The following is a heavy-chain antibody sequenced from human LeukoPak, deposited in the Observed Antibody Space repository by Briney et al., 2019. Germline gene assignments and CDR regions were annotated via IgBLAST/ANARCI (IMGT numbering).Heavy chain of an antibody. CDR1: GFTFSIYA. CDR3: ARDRPNYYGSDGHYYRRDGDY. J-gene: IGHJ4*02. CDR2: ITSRGEST. Sequence: PGGSLRLSCAASGFTFSIYAMSWVRQAPGKGLQWVSSITSRGESTWYVDSVKGRFTITRDNSEYTLYLQMHSLRAEDTAVYYCARDRPNYYGSDGHYYRRDGDYWGRGTLVSVSS. V-gene: IGHV3-23*01. D-gene: IGHD3-22*01.